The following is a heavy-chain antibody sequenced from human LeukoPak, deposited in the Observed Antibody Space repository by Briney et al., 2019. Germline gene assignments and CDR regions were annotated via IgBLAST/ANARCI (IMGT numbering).Heavy chain of an antibody. CDR2: IYYSGST. V-gene: IGHV4-59*01. CDR1: GGSISSYY. Sequence: SETLSLTCTVSGGSISSYYWSWIRQPPGKGLEWIGYIYYSGSTNYNPSLKSRVTISVDTSENQFSLKLSSVTAADTAVYYCARGDSSSWYLGAFDIWGQGTMVTVSS. J-gene: IGHJ3*02. CDR3: ARGDSSSWYLGAFDI. D-gene: IGHD6-13*01.